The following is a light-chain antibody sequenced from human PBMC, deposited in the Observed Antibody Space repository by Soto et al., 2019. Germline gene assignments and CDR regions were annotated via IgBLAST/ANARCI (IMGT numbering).Light chain of an antibody. J-gene: IGLJ1*01. V-gene: IGLV2-14*03. CDR2: EVN. Sequence: QSALTQPASVSGSPGQSVTISCTGDSSDVGGSDHVSWYQQHPGKAPKLILYEVNNRPSGVSNRFSGSKSGNTASLIISGLQADDEAEYFCSSYSTTNTLVFGSGTKLTVL. CDR1: SSDVGGSDH. CDR3: SSYSTTNTLV.